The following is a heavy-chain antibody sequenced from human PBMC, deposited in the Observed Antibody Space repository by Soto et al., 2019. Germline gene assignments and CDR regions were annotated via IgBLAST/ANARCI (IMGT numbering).Heavy chain of an antibody. CDR3: ARDTPYYYDSSGYYRNFYGMDV. J-gene: IGHJ6*02. CDR1: GYTFTSYG. V-gene: IGHV1-18*01. D-gene: IGHD3-22*01. CDR2: ISAYNGNT. Sequence: ALVKVSCKASGYTFTSYGISWVRQAPGQGLEWMGWISAYNGNTNYAQKLQGRVTMTTDTSTSTAYMELRSLRSDDTAVYYCARDTPYYYDSSGYYRNFYGMDVWGQGTTVTVSS.